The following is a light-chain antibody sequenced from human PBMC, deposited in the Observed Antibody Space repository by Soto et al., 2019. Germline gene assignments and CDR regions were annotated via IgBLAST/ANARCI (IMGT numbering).Light chain of an antibody. CDR1: QSVSSN. J-gene: IGKJ1*01. V-gene: IGKV3-15*01. Sequence: EIVMTQSPATLSVSPGERATLSCRASQSVSSNLAWYQQKVGQAPRVLIYDASTRATGIPGRFSGSGSGTEFTLTISSLQSEDSAVYYCQQYNNWPETFGQGTKVEIK. CDR3: QQYNNWPET. CDR2: DAS.